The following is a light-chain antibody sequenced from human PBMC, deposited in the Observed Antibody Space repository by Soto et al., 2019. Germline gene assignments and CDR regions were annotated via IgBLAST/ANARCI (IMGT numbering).Light chain of an antibody. J-gene: IGKJ1*01. Sequence: DIQLTQSPALLSASAGDRVPITCRASRDIDSYLAWYQLKPGKGPKLLIYDASTLQSGAPSRFSGSGSGTEFTLTISSLQPEDFATYYCQQLNIYPQTFGQGTKVEIK. CDR2: DAS. CDR3: QQLNIYPQT. CDR1: RDIDSY. V-gene: IGKV1-9*01.